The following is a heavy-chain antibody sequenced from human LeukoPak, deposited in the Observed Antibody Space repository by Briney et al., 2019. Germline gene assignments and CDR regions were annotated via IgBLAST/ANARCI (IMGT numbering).Heavy chain of an antibody. J-gene: IGHJ4*02. V-gene: IGHV1-8*02. Sequence: ASVKVSCKASGGTFSSYAISWVRQAPGQGLEWLGWMNPNSGNTGYAQKFQGRVTMSRNTSISTAYMELSSLRSEDTAVYYCARGDFFGSGSYPPGYWGQGTLVTVSS. D-gene: IGHD3-10*01. CDR3: ARGDFFGSGSYPPGY. CDR2: MNPNSGNT. CDR1: GGTFSSYA.